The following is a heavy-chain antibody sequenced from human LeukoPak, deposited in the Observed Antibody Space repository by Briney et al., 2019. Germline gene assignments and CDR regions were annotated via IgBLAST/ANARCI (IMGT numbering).Heavy chain of an antibody. J-gene: IGHJ3*02. D-gene: IGHD3-10*01. CDR3: AKDIFRGYHDAFDI. CDR2: ISGDGGST. CDR1: GFTFDDYA. V-gene: IGHV3-43*02. Sequence: PGGSLRLSCAASGFTFDDYAMHWVRQAPGKGLEWVSLISGDGGSTYYADSVKGRFTISRDNSKNSLYQQMNSLRTEDTALYYCAKDIFRGYHDAFDIWGQGTMVTVSS.